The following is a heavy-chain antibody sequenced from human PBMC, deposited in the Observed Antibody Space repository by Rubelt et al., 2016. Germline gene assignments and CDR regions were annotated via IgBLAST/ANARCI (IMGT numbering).Heavy chain of an antibody. V-gene: IGHV4-39*07. J-gene: IGHJ6*02. CDR2: IYYSGST. D-gene: IGHD3-10*01. CDR3: ARWNGGWFGGVYGMDV. Sequence: QLQLQESGPGLVKPSETLSLTCTVSGGSISSSSYYWGWIRQPPGKGLERIGSIYYSGSTYYNPSLKSRVNISVDTAKNPCSLKLSSVTGADPAVYYCARWNGGWFGGVYGMDVWCQGTTVTVSS. CDR1: GGSISSSSYY.